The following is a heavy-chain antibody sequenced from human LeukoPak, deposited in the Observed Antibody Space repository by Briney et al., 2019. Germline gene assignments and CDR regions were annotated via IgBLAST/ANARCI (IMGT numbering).Heavy chain of an antibody. CDR1: GFTFSSYG. CDR2: IWYDGSKQ. D-gene: IGHD3-22*01. Sequence: GGSLRLSCAASGFTFSSYGMHWVRQAPGKGLEWVAFIWYDGSKQYYADSVKGRSTISRDNSKNTLYLQMNSLRAEDTAVYYCAKDLALYYYDSSGPDYWGQGTLVTASS. J-gene: IGHJ4*02. CDR3: AKDLALYYYDSSGPDY. V-gene: IGHV3-30*02.